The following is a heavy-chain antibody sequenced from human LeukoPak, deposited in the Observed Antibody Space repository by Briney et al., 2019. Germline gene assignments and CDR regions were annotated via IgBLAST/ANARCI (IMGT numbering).Heavy chain of an antibody. CDR3: ARVRYYGSGSYYYYYYYMDV. CDR2: INPSGGST. Sequence: ASVKVSCKASGYTFTRYYIHWVRQAPGQGLEWMGTINPSGGSTSYAQKFQGRLTVTRDMSTSTVYMELSRLRSDDTAVYYCARVRYYGSGSYYYYYYYMDVWGKGTTVTISS. CDR1: GYTFTRYY. V-gene: IGHV1-46*01. D-gene: IGHD3-10*01. J-gene: IGHJ6*03.